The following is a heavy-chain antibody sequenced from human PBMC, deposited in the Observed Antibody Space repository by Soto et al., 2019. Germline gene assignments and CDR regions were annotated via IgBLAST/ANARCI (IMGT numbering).Heavy chain of an antibody. D-gene: IGHD5-12*01. CDR2: IYDSGSS. V-gene: IGHV4-30-4*01. CDR3: AREKGYISGPKNFDY. CDR1: GASISSGDYF. Sequence: PSETLSLTCTVSGASISSGDYFWSWIRQSPGKGLQWIGYIYDSGSSYYNPSLKSRVTMSVDTSKNQFSLKLSSVTAADTAVYCCAREKGYISGPKNFDYWGQGTLVTVSS. J-gene: IGHJ4*02.